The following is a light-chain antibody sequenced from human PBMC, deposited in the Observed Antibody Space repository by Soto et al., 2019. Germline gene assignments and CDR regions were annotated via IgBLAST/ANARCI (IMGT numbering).Light chain of an antibody. V-gene: IGKV1-5*01. CDR1: ESISNW. CDR3: QEYKSYPWT. CDR2: DAS. J-gene: IGKJ1*01. Sequence: DCELAHSAVTLSASSGERVTLSCRASESISNWLAWYQQKPGKAPKLLIYDASSLESGVPSRFSGSGSGTDFTLTISSLQPDDFATYYCQEYKSYPWTFGQGTKVDI.